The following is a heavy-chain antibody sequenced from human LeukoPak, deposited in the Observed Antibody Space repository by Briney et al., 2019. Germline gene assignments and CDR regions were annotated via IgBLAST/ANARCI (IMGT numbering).Heavy chain of an antibody. CDR1: GFTFRTYW. J-gene: IGHJ4*02. CDR3: GRDLGGRSGY. V-gene: IGHV3-74*01. CDR2: INEDGSIT. Sequence: GGSLRLSCAVSGFTFRTYWMHWVRQVPGEGLVRVSRINEDGSITNYADSVKGRFSISRDNAKNTLYLQMNSLRAEDTAVHYCGRDLGGRSGYWGQGTLVTVSS. D-gene: IGHD1-26*01.